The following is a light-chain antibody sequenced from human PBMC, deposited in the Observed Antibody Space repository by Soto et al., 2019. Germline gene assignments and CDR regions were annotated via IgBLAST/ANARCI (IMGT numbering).Light chain of an antibody. V-gene: IGLV2-14*01. Sequence: QSALTRPASVSGSPGQSISISCTGTSSDVGGYNYVSWYQQHPGKAPKLMIYEVNNRPSGVSNRFSGSKSGNTASLTISGLQAEDEADYYCSSYTSSSTLGVFGTGTKVTVL. CDR1: SSDVGGYNY. CDR2: EVN. J-gene: IGLJ1*01. CDR3: SSYTSSSTLGV.